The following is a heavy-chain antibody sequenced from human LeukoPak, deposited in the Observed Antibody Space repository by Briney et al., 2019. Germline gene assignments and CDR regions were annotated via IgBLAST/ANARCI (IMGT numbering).Heavy chain of an antibody. D-gene: IGHD5-18*01. CDR3: ARDYGGYSYAPPPFDY. Sequence: PGGSLRLSCAASGFTFSSYGMHWVRQAPGKGLEWVAVIWYDGSNKYYADSVKGRFTISRDNSKNTLYLQMNSLRAEDTAVYYCARDYGGYSYAPPPFDYWGQGTLVTVSS. CDR1: GFTFSSYG. J-gene: IGHJ4*02. CDR2: IWYDGSNK. V-gene: IGHV3-33*01.